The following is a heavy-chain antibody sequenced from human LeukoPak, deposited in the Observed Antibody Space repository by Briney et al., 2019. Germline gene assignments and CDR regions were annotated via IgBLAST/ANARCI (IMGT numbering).Heavy chain of an antibody. V-gene: IGHV4-59*01. J-gene: IGHJ6*02. Sequence: SETLSLTCTVSGGSISNYYWSWIRQPPGKGLEWIGYIYYSGSTNYNPSLKSRVTISVDTSKSQFSLKLSSVTAADTAVYYCARVQGYGMDVWGQGTTVTVSS. CDR3: ARVQGYGMDV. CDR2: IYYSGST. CDR1: GGSISNYY.